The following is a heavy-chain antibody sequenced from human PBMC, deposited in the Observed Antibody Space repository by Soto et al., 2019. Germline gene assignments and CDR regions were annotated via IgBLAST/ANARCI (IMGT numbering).Heavy chain of an antibody. CDR1: G. D-gene: IGHD1-26*01. CDR2: ISAYNGNT. V-gene: IGHV1-18*01. Sequence: GRWSVRQAPEQGLEWMGWISAYNGNTNYAQNLQGRVTMATDTSTSTAYMELRSLRSDDTAVYYCARGGWEFDPWGQGTLVTVSS. J-gene: IGHJ5*02. CDR3: ARGGWEFDP.